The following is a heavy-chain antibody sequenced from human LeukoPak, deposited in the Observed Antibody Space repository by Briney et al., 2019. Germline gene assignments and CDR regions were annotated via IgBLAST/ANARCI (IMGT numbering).Heavy chain of an antibody. J-gene: IGHJ5*02. D-gene: IGHD3-9*01. CDR2: INPSGGST. Sequence: GASVTVSCTASGYTFTSYYMHWVRQAPGQGLEWMGIINPSGGSTSYAQKFQGRVTMTRDTSTSTVYMELSSLRSEDTAVYYCARADYDILTGYPGGTWFDPWGQGTLVTVSS. V-gene: IGHV1-46*01. CDR3: ARADYDILTGYPGGTWFDP. CDR1: GYTFTSYY.